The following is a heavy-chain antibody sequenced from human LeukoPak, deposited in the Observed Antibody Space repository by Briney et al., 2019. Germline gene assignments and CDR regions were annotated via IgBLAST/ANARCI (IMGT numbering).Heavy chain of an antibody. Sequence: GGSLRLSCAGSGFSVSDKHMAWVRQAPGKGLKWASVINSGGDTNYADSVKGRFTISRDISKNTVFLQMDNLSSDDTAVYYCVMAPPGDWGLGTLVTVSS. CDR2: INSGGDT. CDR1: GFSVSDKH. V-gene: IGHV3-53*01. CDR3: VMAPPGD. J-gene: IGHJ4*02. D-gene: IGHD2-21*01.